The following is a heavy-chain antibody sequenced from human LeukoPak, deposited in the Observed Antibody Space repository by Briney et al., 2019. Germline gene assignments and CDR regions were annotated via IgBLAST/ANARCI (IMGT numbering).Heavy chain of an antibody. V-gene: IGHV3-11*01. J-gene: IGHJ4*02. Sequence: GGSLRLSCAASGFTFSDYYMSWIRQAPGKGLEWVSYISSNGNTIYYADSVRGRFTIPRDNAKRSLYLQMNSLRAEDTAVYYCARTVGASEGVDYWGQGTLVTVSS. CDR3: ARTVGASEGVDY. D-gene: IGHD1-26*01. CDR2: ISSNGNTI. CDR1: GFTFSDYY.